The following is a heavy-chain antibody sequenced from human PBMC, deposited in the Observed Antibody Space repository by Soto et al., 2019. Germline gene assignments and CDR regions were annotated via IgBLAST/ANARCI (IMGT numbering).Heavy chain of an antibody. J-gene: IGHJ4*02. CDR2: IGSGGSP. CDR3: AREGQPVVRREYDY. V-gene: IGHV3-21*06. CDR1: GFTFSTCT. Sequence: EVQLVESGGGLVKPGGSLRLSCAVSGFTFSTCTMNWVRQAPGKGLEWVSSIGSGGSPYYADSVKGRFTISRDNAKNSLYLQMNQLRAEDTAVYYCAREGQPVVRREYDYWGQGTLVTVSS. D-gene: IGHD2-15*01.